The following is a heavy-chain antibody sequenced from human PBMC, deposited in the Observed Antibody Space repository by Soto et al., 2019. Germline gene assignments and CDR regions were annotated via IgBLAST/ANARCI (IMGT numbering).Heavy chain of an antibody. J-gene: IGHJ4*02. D-gene: IGHD6-19*01. Sequence: GESLKISCKGSGYSFTSYWISWVRQMPGKGLEWMGRIDPSDSYTNYSPSFQGHVTISADKSISTAYLQWSSLKASDTAMYYCARLAMWSRYSSGGFDYWGQGTLVTVS. CDR3: ARLAMWSRYSSGGFDY. CDR1: GYSFTSYW. V-gene: IGHV5-10-1*01. CDR2: IDPSDSYT.